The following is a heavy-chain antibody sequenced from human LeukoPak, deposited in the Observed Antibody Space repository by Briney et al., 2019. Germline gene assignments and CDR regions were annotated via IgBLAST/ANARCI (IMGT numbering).Heavy chain of an antibody. Sequence: GGSLRPSCAASGFSFSRHAMSWGRHAPRDGLGWVSAISGSGGSTYYADSVKGRFTISRDNSKNTLYLQMNSLRAEDTAVYYCAKARETGTPCFDYWGQGTLVTVSS. V-gene: IGHV3-23*01. J-gene: IGHJ4*02. CDR2: ISGSGGST. CDR3: AKARETGTPCFDY. CDR1: GFSFSRHA. D-gene: IGHD1-7*01.